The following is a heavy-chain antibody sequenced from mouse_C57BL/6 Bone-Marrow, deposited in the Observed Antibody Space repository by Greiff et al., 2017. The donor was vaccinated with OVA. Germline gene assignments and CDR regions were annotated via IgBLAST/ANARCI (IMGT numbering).Heavy chain of an antibody. CDR1: GFTFSDYG. CDR2: ISSGSSTI. V-gene: IGHV5-17*01. Sequence: EVQLKESGGGLVKPGGSLKLSCAASGFTFSDYGMHWVRQAPEKGLEWVAYISSGSSTIYYADTVKGRFTISRDNAKNTLFLQMTSLRSEDTAMYYCARSYRGHGYFDVWGTGTTVTVSS. CDR3: ARSYRGHGYFDV. D-gene: IGHD2-12*01. J-gene: IGHJ1*03.